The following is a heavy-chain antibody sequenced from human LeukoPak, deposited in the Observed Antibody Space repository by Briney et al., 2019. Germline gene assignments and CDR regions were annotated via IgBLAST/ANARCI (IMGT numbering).Heavy chain of an antibody. D-gene: IGHD5-18*01. V-gene: IGHV5-51*01. CDR2: IYPGDSDT. Sequence: GESLKIPCKGSGYSFTSYWSGWVRQMPGKVLEWMGIIYPGDSDTRYSPSFQGQVTISAEKSISTAYLQWSSLKASDTALYYCASRKKGVATAGFDYWGQGTLVTVSS. CDR3: ASRKKGVATAGFDY. J-gene: IGHJ4*02. CDR1: GYSFTSYW.